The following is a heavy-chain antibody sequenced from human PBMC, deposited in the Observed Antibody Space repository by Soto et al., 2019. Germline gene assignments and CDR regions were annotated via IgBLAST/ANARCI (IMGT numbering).Heavy chain of an antibody. CDR1: GGSFSGYY. J-gene: IGHJ4*02. CDR2: INHSGST. Sequence: QVQLQQWGAGLLKPSETLSLTCAVYGGSFSGYYWSWIRQPPGKGLEWIGEINHSGSTNYNPSLQRRVTISVDTSKNQFPLKLSSVTAADTAVYYCARVDSFSNYFDYWGQGTLVTVSS. CDR3: ARVDSFSNYFDY. V-gene: IGHV4-34*01. D-gene: IGHD3-16*02.